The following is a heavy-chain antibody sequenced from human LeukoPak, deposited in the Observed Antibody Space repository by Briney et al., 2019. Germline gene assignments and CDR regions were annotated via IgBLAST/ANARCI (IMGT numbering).Heavy chain of an antibody. CDR2: TYYRSKWYK. Sequence: SQTLSLTSAISGDIVSSNSAPWTWISQSPSRGREWLGRTYYRSKWYKYYAVSVKGRITINPDTSKNQFSLQLNSVTPEDTAVYYCARGPSYFQHWGQGTLVTVSS. J-gene: IGHJ1*01. CDR3: ARGPSYFQH. V-gene: IGHV6-1*01. CDR1: GDIVSSNSAP.